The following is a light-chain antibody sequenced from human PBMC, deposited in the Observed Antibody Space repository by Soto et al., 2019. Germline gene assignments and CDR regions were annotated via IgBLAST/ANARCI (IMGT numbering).Light chain of an antibody. CDR3: QQYYSTRT. Sequence: DIVMTQSPDSLAVSLGERAXXXXXXXXXXLYSSNNKNYLAWYQQKPGQPPKLLIYWASTRESGVPDRFSGSGSGTDFTLTISSLQAEDVAVYYCQQYYSTRTFGQGTKVDIK. CDR1: XXXLYSSNNKNY. J-gene: IGKJ1*01. CDR2: WAS. V-gene: IGKV4-1*01.